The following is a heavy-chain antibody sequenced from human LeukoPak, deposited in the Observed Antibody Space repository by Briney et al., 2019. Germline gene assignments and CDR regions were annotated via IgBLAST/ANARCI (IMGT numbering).Heavy chain of an antibody. Sequence: PGGSLRLSCAASGFTFSGYDMNWVRQAPGKGLEWVSSISGSSSYIYYADSMKGRFTISRDNGKNSLYLQMNSLRAEDTAVYFCARGSSNVAARNNWFDPWGQGTLVTVSS. J-gene: IGHJ5*02. CDR3: ARGSSNVAARNNWFDP. V-gene: IGHV3-21*01. D-gene: IGHD6-6*01. CDR1: GFTFSGYD. CDR2: ISGSSSYI.